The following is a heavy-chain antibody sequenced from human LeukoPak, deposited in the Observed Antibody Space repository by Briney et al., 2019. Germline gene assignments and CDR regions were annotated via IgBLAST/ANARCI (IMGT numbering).Heavy chain of an antibody. CDR2: IYYSGST. J-gene: IGHJ4*02. V-gene: IGHV4-39*07. CDR3: ARDFGYSYFDY. Sequence: SETLSPTCTVSGGSISSSSYYWGWIRQPPGKGLEWIGSIYYSGSTYYNPSLKSRVTISVDTSKNQFSLKLSSVTAADTAVYYCARDFGYSYFDYWGQGTLVTVSS. D-gene: IGHD5-24*01. CDR1: GGSISSSSYY.